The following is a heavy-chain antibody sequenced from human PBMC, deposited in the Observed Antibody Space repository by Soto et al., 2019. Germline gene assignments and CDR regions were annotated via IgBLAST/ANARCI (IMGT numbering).Heavy chain of an antibody. CDR1: GGSISSGGYY. Sequence: SEPLSLTCTVSGGSISSGGYYWSWIRQHPGKGLEWIGYIYYSGSTYYNPSLKSRVTISVDTSKNQFSLKLSSVTAADTAVYYCARGTDSSTWHFDYWGQGTLVTVSS. CDR3: ARGTDSSTWHFDY. J-gene: IGHJ4*02. CDR2: IYYSGST. V-gene: IGHV4-31*03. D-gene: IGHD6-13*01.